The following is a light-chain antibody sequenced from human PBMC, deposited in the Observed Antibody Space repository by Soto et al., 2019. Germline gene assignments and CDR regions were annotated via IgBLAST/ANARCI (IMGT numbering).Light chain of an antibody. Sequence: EIVLTQSPATLSLSPGERATLSCRASQSVRSYLAWYQQKPCQAPRLLIYDASNRATGIPARFSGSGSGTDFTLTISSLEPEDFAVYYCQQRSNWPTFGQGTKVDIK. CDR3: QQRSNWPT. CDR2: DAS. J-gene: IGKJ1*01. CDR1: QSVRSY. V-gene: IGKV3-11*01.